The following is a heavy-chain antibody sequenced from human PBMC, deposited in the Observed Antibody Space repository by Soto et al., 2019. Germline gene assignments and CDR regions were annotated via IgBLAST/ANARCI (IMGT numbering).Heavy chain of an antibody. CDR1: GGSINNYF. J-gene: IGHJ2*01. D-gene: IGHD2-15*01. Sequence: SGTLSLTCTVSGGSINNYFWNWIRQPLGKGLEWIGYIHYSGSTNYNPSLKSRVNISVDSSKNQFSLKLASVTPADTAVYYCARDRRIGKHTYWSLERWGRGTLVTV. V-gene: IGHV4-59*01. CDR3: ARDRRIGKHTYWSLER. CDR2: IHYSGST.